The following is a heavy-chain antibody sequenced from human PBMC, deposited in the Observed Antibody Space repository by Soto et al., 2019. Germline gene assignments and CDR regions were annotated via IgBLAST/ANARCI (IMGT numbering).Heavy chain of an antibody. V-gene: IGHV4-31*03. CDR3: ARATEIYYYDSSGYYWDY. D-gene: IGHD3-22*01. J-gene: IGHJ4*02. Sequence: SDTLSLTCTVSGGSISSGGYYWSWIRQHPGKGLEWIGYIYYSGSTYYNPSLKSRVTISVDTSKNQFSLKLSSVTAADTAVYYCARATEIYYYDSSGYYWDYWGQGTLVTVS. CDR2: IYYSGST. CDR1: GGSISSGGYY.